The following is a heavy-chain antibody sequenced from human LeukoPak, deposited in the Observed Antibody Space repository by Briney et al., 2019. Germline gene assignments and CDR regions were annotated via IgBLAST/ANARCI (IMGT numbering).Heavy chain of an antibody. J-gene: IGHJ3*02. CDR1: GYSFTSYW. CDR2: IYPGDSDT. D-gene: IGHD3-22*01. V-gene: IGHV5-51*01. Sequence: GESLKISCKGSGYSFTSYWIGWVRQMPGKGLEWMGIIYPGDSDTRYSPSFQGQVTISADKSISTAYLQWSSLKASDTAMYYCARRYYYDSSGYSPTTPSDAFDIWGQGTMVTVSS. CDR3: ARRYYYDSSGYSPTTPSDAFDI.